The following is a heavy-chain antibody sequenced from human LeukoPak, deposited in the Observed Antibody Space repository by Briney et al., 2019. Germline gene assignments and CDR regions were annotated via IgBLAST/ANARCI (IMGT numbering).Heavy chain of an antibody. CDR3: ARERGSSYYYYGMDV. CDR2: INPSGGST. V-gene: IGHV1-46*01. Sequence: ASVKVSCKASGYTFTSYYIHWVRQAPGQGLEWMGIINPSGGSTTYAQKFQGRVAMTRDTSTSRVYMEVSSLRSEDTAVYYCARERGSSYYYYGMDVWGQGTTVTVSS. J-gene: IGHJ6*02. CDR1: GYTFTSYY.